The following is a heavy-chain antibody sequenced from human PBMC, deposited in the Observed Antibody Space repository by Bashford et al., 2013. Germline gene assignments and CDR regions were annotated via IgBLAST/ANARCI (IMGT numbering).Heavy chain of an antibody. D-gene: IGHD6-6*01. V-gene: IGHV1-8*01. CDR1: GYTFTSYD. CDR3: ARGGTAQKKRKNSIAARPLDY. CDR2: MNPNSGNT. J-gene: IGHJ4*02. Sequence: ASVKVSCKASGYTFTSYDINWVRQATGQGLEWMGWMNPNSGNTGYAQKFQGRVTMTRNTSISTAYMELSSLRSEDTAVYYCARGGTAQKKRKNSIAARPLDYWGQGTLVTVSS.